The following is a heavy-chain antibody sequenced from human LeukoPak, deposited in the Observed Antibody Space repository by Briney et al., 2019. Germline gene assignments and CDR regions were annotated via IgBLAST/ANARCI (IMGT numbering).Heavy chain of an antibody. CDR3: AREGDYSGSGSYYSHYFDY. J-gene: IGHJ4*02. D-gene: IGHD3-10*01. CDR1: GFTFSAFG. V-gene: IGHV3-21*01. CDR2: IRSSSTYV. Sequence: GGSLRLSCAASGFTFSAFGINWVRQAPGKGLEWVSSIRSSSTYVYYADSVKGRFTISRDNAKYSLYLQINSLRAEDTAVYYCAREGDYSGSGSYYSHYFDYWGQGTLVTVSS.